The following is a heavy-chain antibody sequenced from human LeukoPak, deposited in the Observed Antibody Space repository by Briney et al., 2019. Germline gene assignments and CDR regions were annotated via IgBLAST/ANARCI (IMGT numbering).Heavy chain of an antibody. J-gene: IGHJ4*02. V-gene: IGHV3-7*01. D-gene: IGHD3-10*01. Sequence: PGGSLRLSCAASGFTLSSYWMSWVRQAPGKGLEWLANIKQDRSESYYVDSVKGRFTISRDNAKNSLYLQMNTLRADDTAAYYCARDEATMVRGHDYWGQGTLVTVSS. CDR3: ARDEATMVRGHDY. CDR2: IKQDRSES. CDR1: GFTLSSYW.